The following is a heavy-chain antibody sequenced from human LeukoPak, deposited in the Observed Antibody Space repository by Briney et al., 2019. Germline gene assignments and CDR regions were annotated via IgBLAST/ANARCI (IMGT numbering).Heavy chain of an antibody. CDR3: ARAELVGRAFDI. J-gene: IGHJ3*02. CDR1: GGSISTYY. D-gene: IGHD1-26*01. CDR2: IHTSGNT. Sequence: PSETLSLTCTVSGGSISTYYWSWIRQPAGKGLEWIGRIHTSGNTNQNPSLKSRVTMSVDTSKNQLSLNLSSLTAADTAVYYCARAELVGRAFDIWGQGTMVTVSS. V-gene: IGHV4-4*07.